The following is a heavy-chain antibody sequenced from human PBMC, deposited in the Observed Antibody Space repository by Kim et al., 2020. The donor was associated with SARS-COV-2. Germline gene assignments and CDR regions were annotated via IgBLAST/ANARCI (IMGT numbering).Heavy chain of an antibody. V-gene: IGHV3-48*02. Sequence: DAVKGRLTVSRGNAKNALYLQMNSLRDEATAVYYCAREGQWLSLSDYGMDVWGQGTTVTVSS. J-gene: IGHJ6*02. D-gene: IGHD6-19*01. CDR3: AREGQWLSLSDYGMDV.